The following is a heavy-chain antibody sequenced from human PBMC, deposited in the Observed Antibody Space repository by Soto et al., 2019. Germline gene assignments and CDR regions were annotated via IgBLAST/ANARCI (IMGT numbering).Heavy chain of an antibody. CDR2: ISYDGTDK. CDR3: AAHSGKYWNHFDY. Sequence: PGCSLRLACASSGFTFSTYGMHWVRQAPGKGLEWVALISYDGTDKFHGDSVKGRFAISRDNPKSTLFLQMNSLRPDDTAVYFCAAHSGKYWNHFDYWGLGTLVTVSS. J-gene: IGHJ4*02. V-gene: IGHV3-30*03. D-gene: IGHD1-1*01. CDR1: GFTFSTYG.